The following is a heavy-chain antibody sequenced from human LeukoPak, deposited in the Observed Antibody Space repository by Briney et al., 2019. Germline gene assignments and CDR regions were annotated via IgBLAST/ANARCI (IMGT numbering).Heavy chain of an antibody. CDR2: MYHSGST. Sequence: SETLSLTCTVSGGSISSYYWSWIRQPPGKGLEWIGHMYHSGSTNYNPSLKSRVTISVDTSKNQFSLKLSSVTAADTALYYCASLFYYDSTGYSYYFDYWGQGTLVTVSS. CDR3: ASLFYYDSTGYSYYFDY. J-gene: IGHJ4*02. V-gene: IGHV4-59*01. CDR1: GGSISSYY. D-gene: IGHD3-22*01.